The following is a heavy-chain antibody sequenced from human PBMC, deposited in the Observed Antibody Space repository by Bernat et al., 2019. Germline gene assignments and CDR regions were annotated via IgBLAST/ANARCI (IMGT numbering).Heavy chain of an antibody. D-gene: IGHD5-12*01. V-gene: IGHV1-69*02. CDR2: IIPIIDIA. CDR1: GGTFSSYT. CDR3: ARYGYDLYFDD. J-gene: IGHJ4*02. Sequence: QVQLVQSGAEVKKPGSSVKVSCKASGGTFSSYTISWVRQAPGQGLEWMGRIIPIIDIANYAQNFQGRVTITADKSTSTAYMELSSLRSEDTAVYYCARYGYDLYFDDWGQGTLVTVSS.